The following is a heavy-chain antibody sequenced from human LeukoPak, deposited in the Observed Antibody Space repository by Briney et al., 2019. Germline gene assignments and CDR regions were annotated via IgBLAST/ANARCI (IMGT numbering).Heavy chain of an antibody. CDR2: ISGYIGST. CDR1: GYTFTSYG. J-gene: IGHJ5*02. D-gene: IGHD6-13*01. V-gene: IGHV1-18*01. Sequence: ASVKVSCKASGYTFTSYGISWVRQAPGQGLQRMGWISGYIGSTNYARKFQGRVTMTRDMSTSTVYMELSSLRSEDTAVYYCARAGMEDWFDPWGQGTLVTVSS. CDR3: ARAGMEDWFDP.